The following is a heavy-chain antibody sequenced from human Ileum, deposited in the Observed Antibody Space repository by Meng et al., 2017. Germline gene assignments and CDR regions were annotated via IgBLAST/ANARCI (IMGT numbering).Heavy chain of an antibody. CDR3: ARVDFRGDSRDSSGLGL. Sequence: GHLKEWGAQPLRPSETLSLTCAVYGGSFSGCYWSWIRQSPEKGLEWIGEINHGGGTNYNPSLSSRVTISVDTSKNQFSLKVNSVTAADTAFYYCARVDFRGDSRDSSGLGLWGQGTLVTVSS. D-gene: IGHD3-22*01. CDR2: INHGGGT. V-gene: IGHV4-34*01. CDR1: GGSFSGCY. J-gene: IGHJ4*02.